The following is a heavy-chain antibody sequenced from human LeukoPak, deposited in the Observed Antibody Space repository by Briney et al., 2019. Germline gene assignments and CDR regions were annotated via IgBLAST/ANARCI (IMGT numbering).Heavy chain of an antibody. D-gene: IGHD5-18*01. CDR1: GFTFSSYS. V-gene: IGHV3-21*01. Sequence: GGSLRLSCAASGFTFSSYSMNWVRQAPGKGLEWVSSISSSSSYIYYAGSVKGRFTISRDNAKNSLYLQMNSLRAEDTALYYCARVESGYSDYFYYYMDVWGKGTTVTISS. CDR2: ISSSSSYI. J-gene: IGHJ6*03. CDR3: ARVESGYSDYFYYYMDV.